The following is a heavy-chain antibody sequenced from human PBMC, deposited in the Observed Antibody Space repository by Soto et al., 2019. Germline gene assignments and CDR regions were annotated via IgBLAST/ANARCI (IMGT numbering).Heavy chain of an antibody. CDR1: GGSISSGGYY. CDR3: ARARQYYDCELDP. Sequence: SETLSLTCTVSGGSISSGGYYWSWIRQHPGKGLEWIGYISNTGRTYYIPSLKSRLSISLDTSENQFSLKLTSVTAADTAIYYCARARQYYDCELDPWGQGTQVTVSS. V-gene: IGHV4-31*03. J-gene: IGHJ5*02. D-gene: IGHD3-16*01. CDR2: ISNTGRT.